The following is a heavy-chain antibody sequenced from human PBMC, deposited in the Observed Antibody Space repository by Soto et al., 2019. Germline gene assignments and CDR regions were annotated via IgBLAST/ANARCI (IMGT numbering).Heavy chain of an antibody. V-gene: IGHV1-46*01. CDR1: GYTFASHY. CDR3: GRDTSGLDY. Sequence: QVQLVQSGAEVKKPGASVKVSCQASGYTFASHYIHWVRQAPGQGLAWMGVINPNGGNTRYAQRFQDRLTLTTDTPTNTVYLDLSSLSSDDTAVYYCGRDTSGLDYWGQGTLVTVSS. CDR2: INPNGGNT. J-gene: IGHJ4*02.